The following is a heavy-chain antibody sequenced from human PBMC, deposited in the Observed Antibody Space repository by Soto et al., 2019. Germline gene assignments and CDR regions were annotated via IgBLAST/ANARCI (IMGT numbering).Heavy chain of an antibody. CDR1: GGTFSSYA. J-gene: IGHJ6*02. CDR2: IIPIFGTA. V-gene: IGHV1-69*13. Sequence: GASVKVSCKSSGGTFSSYAISWVRQAPGQGLEWMGGIIPIFGTANYAQKFQGRVTITADESTSTAYMELSSLRSEDTAVYYCARGTIVGATGEGYYYGMDVWGHGTTFTVSS. CDR3: ARGTIVGATGEGYYYGMDV. D-gene: IGHD1-26*01.